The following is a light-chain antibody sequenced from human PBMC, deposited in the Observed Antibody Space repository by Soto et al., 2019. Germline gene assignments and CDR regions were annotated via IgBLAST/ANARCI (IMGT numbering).Light chain of an antibody. CDR1: QSVSNN. J-gene: IGKJ1*01. Sequence: EIVMTQSPAILSVSPGDRATLSCRAGQSVSNNLAWYQQKPGQTPRLVIYGASNRATGVPARFSGSGSGTDFTLTISSLQSEDFAVYYCQQRSNWPPEWTFGQGTKVDIK. CDR2: GAS. V-gene: IGKV3-15*01. CDR3: QQRSNWPPEWT.